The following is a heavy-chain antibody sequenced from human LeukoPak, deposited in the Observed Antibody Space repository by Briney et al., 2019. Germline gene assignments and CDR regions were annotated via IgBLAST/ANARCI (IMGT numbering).Heavy chain of an antibody. V-gene: IGHV3-48*01. Sequence: QSGGSLRLSCAASGFTFSSYGMHWVRQAPGKGLEWVSYISSSSSTIYYADSVKGRFTISRDNAKNSLYLQMNSLRAEDTAVYYCARHYYYYYMDVWGKGTTVTVSS. CDR3: ARHYYYYYMDV. J-gene: IGHJ6*03. CDR2: ISSSSSTI. CDR1: GFTFSSYG.